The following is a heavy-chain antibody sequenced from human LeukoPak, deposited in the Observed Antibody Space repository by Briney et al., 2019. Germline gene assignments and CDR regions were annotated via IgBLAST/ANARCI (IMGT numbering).Heavy chain of an antibody. Sequence: GESLKISCKGSGYSFTSYWIGWVRQMPGKGLEWMGIIYPGDSDTRYSPSFQDQVTISADKSISTAYLQWSSLKASDTAMYYCARLSYDSSDFHYMDVWGKGTTVTISS. D-gene: IGHD3-22*01. V-gene: IGHV5-51*01. CDR2: IYPGDSDT. CDR1: GYSFTSYW. CDR3: ARLSYDSSDFHYMDV. J-gene: IGHJ6*03.